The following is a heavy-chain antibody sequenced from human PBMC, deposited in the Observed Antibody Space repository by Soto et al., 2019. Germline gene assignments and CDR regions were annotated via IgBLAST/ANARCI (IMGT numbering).Heavy chain of an antibody. J-gene: IGHJ5*02. D-gene: IGHD3-22*01. CDR2: INNDGSST. Sequence: GGSLRLSCGASGFTLSSFFMHWVRQRPGKGLVWVSRINNDGSSTTYADSVKGRFTISRDNAKNTLYLQMNSLRAEDTAVYFCVRDQDSRGFSVFNLWGQGTQVTVSS. CDR1: GFTLSSFF. V-gene: IGHV3-74*03. CDR3: VRDQDSRGFSVFNL.